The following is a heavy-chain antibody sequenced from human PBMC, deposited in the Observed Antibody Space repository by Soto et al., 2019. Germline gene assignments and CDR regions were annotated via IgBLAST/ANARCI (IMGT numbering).Heavy chain of an antibody. CDR2: ITRNSDI. CDR1: GFTFSSYS. D-gene: IGHD2-21*02. Sequence: GGSLRLSCAASGFTFSSYSMHWVRQAPGKGLEWVSAITRNSDIYYADSVKGRFTISRDNAQNSVSLQMDSLRAEDTAVYYCAREETAWPLSYGLDVWGQGTTVTVSS. J-gene: IGHJ6*02. CDR3: AREETAWPLSYGLDV. V-gene: IGHV3-21*01.